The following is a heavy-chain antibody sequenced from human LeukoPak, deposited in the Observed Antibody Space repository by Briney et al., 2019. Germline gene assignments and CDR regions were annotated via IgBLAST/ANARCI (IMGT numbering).Heavy chain of an antibody. Sequence: ASLKGSCKAAGYTFTSYDSNLVRQATGQGLEWMGWMNANSGNTGYAQRCQGRVTMARNPSISTAYMELSSLRSEDTAVYYCARRNTPVVAGLDSWGQGTLVTVSS. CDR3: ARRNTPVVAGLDS. J-gene: IGHJ4*02. D-gene: IGHD5-18*01. CDR2: MNANSGNT. V-gene: IGHV1-8*01. CDR1: GYTFTSYD.